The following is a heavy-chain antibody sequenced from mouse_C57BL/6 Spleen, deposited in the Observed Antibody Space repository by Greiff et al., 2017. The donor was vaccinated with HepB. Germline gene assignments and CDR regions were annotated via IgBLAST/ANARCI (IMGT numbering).Heavy chain of an antibody. J-gene: IGHJ3*01. D-gene: IGHD4-1*01. CDR2: ISSGGDYI. Sequence: EVQGVESGEGLVKPGGSLKLSCAASGFTFSSYAMSWVRQTPEKRLEWVAYISSGGDYIYYADTVKGRFTISRDNARNTLYLQMSSLKSEDTAMYYCTRDGEVGRGFAYWGQGTLVTVSA. CDR1: GFTFSSYA. CDR3: TRDGEVGRGFAY. V-gene: IGHV5-9-1*02.